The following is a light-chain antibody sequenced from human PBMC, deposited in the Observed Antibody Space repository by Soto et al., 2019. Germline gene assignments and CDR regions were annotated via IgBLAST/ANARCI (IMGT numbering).Light chain of an antibody. V-gene: IGLV2-14*01. CDR3: SSYTSSSTRV. CDR2: EVS. Sequence: QSALTQPASVSGSPGQSITISCTGTSSDVGGYNYVSWYQQHPGKAPKLMIYEVSNRPSGVSNRFFGSKSGNTASLTISGLQAEDEADYYCSSYTSSSTRVFVGGTKVTVL. J-gene: IGLJ3*02. CDR1: SSDVGGYNY.